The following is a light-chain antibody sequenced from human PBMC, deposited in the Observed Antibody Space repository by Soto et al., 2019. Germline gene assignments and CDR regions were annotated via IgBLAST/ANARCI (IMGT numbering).Light chain of an antibody. CDR1: SSDIGAYNY. CDR3: CSYTSSSTLVV. V-gene: IGLV2-14*01. J-gene: IGLJ2*01. Sequence: QSALTQPASVSGSPGQSITIPCTGTSSDIGAYNYVSWYQQHPGKAPKLMIYAVNNRPSGVSDRFSGSKSGNTASLTISGLQAEDEADYYCCSYTSSSTLVVFGGGTKLTVL. CDR2: AVN.